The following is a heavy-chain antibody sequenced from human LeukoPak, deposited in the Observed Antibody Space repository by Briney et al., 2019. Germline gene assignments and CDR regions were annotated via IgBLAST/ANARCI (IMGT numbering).Heavy chain of an antibody. Sequence: GGSLRLSCAASGFTVSSNYLSWVRQAPGKGLEWVANIKQDGSQKYYVDSVTGRFTISRDNSKNTLYLQMNSLRAEDTAVYYCVSDYWGQGTLVTVSS. CDR1: GFTVSSNY. J-gene: IGHJ4*02. V-gene: IGHV3-7*01. CDR3: VSDY. CDR2: IKQDGSQK.